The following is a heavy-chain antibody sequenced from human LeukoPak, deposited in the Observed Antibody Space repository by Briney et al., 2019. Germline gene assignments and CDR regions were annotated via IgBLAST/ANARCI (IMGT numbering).Heavy chain of an antibody. Sequence: GGSLRLSCAASGFTFSDYAMSWVRQAPGKGLEWVSGINSSGGSTYSAASVKGRTTTSGDNSNNTQYLLKSSLRAEDAAVYYCARRVHYDTNRYFDYWGQGTLVTVSS. J-gene: IGHJ4*02. V-gene: IGHV3-23*01. CDR3: ARRVHYDTNRYFDY. CDR2: INSSGGST. D-gene: IGHD3-3*01. CDR1: GFTFSDYA.